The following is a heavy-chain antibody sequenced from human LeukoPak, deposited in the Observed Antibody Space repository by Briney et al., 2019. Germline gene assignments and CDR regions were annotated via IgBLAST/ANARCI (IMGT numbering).Heavy chain of an antibody. V-gene: IGHV3-23*01. J-gene: IGHJ4*02. CDR2: VSVSGGNT. CDR1: GFSFSTFA. D-gene: IGHD3-16*01. Sequence: GGSLRLSCAASGFSFSTFAMAWVRQAPGKGLEWVSAVSVSGGNTYYADSVKGRFTISRDNSKNTLYLQMNSLRAEDTAVYYCAKSRSNAYSLFDHWGQGTLATVST. CDR3: AKSRSNAYSLFDH.